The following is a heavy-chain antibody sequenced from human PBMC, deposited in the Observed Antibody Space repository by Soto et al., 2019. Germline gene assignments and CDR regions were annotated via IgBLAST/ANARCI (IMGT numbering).Heavy chain of an antibody. CDR2: IYSRGDT. CDR3: AGIGEDVYYGMDV. Sequence: PSETRSLTCIVSGGSMRSYYWNWLRQPAGKGLEWIGRIYSRGDTNYNPSVKSRVTMSVDTSKNEFSLRLNSVTAADTAVYYCAGIGEDVYYGMDVWGQGTTVTVSS. CDR1: GGSMRSYY. D-gene: IGHD2-21*01. J-gene: IGHJ6*02. V-gene: IGHV4-4*07.